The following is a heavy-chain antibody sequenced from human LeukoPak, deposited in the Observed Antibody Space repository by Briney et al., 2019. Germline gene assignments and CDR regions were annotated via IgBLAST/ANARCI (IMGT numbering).Heavy chain of an antibody. V-gene: IGHV5-51*01. D-gene: IGHD2-21*01. CDR2: IYPGDSDT. J-gene: IGHJ6*02. Sequence: GESLKISCKGSGYSFTSYWIGWVRQMPGKGLEWMGIIYPGDSDTRYSPSFQGQVTISADKSISTAYLQWSSLKASDTAMYYCAGQAYSGEDRRNYHYGMDVWGQGTTVTVSS. CDR1: GYSFTSYW. CDR3: AGQAYSGEDRRNYHYGMDV.